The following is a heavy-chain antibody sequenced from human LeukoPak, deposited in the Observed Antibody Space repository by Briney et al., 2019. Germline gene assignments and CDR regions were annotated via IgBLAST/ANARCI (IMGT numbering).Heavy chain of an antibody. CDR3: ARGVILGAFDI. J-gene: IGHJ3*02. CDR1: GGSFSGYY. CDR2: INHSGST. Sequence: SETLSLTCAVYGGSFSGYYWSWIRQPPGKGLEWIGEINHSGSTNYNPSLKSRVTISVDTSKNQFSLKLSSVTAADTAVYYCARGVILGAFDIWGQGTMVTVSS. V-gene: IGHV4-34*01. D-gene: IGHD3-16*01.